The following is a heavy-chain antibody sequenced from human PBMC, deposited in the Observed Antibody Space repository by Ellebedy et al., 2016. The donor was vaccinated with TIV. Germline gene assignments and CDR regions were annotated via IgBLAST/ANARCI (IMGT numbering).Heavy chain of an antibody. J-gene: IGHJ1*01. V-gene: IGHV5-51*01. CDR1: GYSFTTYW. D-gene: IGHD4-17*01. CDR3: ARNSLVGDYGDYPEYFQY. Sequence: GESLKISCKVSGYSFTTYWIGWVRQMPGKGLEWMGVIYPGDSDTRYSPSFQGQVTISADESINTVYLQWSSLQASDTATYYCARNSLVGDYGDYPEYFQYWGQGTLVTVSS. CDR2: IYPGDSDT.